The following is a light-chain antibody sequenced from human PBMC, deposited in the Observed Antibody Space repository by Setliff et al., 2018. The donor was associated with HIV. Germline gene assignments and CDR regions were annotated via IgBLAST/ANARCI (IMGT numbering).Light chain of an antibody. CDR2: QAT. V-gene: IGLV2-23*01. CDR3: CSNTGINTYV. Sequence: QSVLAQPASVSGSPGQSITISCTGTSSDIGRYNLVSWYQQYPGKAPKLMIYQATKRPSGVSNRFSGSKSGNTASLTISGLQAEDEADYYCCSNTGINTYVFGSGTKV. CDR1: SSDIGRYNL. J-gene: IGLJ1*01.